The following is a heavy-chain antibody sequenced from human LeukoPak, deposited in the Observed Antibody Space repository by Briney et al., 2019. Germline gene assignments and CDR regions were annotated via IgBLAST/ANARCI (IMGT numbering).Heavy chain of an antibody. CDR1: GFTFSSYG. CDR3: ARGGAGGRAFDI. V-gene: IGHV3-33*01. D-gene: IGHD2-15*01. J-gene: IGHJ3*02. Sequence: GGSLRLSCAASGFTFSSYGMHWVRQAPGKGLEWVAVIWYDGNNKYYADSVKGRFTISRDNSKNTLYLQMNSLRAEDTAVYYCARGGAGGRAFDIWGQGTMVTVSS. CDR2: IWYDGNNK.